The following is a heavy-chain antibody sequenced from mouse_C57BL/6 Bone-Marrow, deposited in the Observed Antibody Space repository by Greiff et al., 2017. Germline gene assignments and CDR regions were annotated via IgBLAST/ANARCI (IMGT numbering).Heavy chain of an antibody. V-gene: IGHV1-62-3*01. CDR1: GYTFTSYW. CDR3: ARQLSYFDY. D-gene: IGHD3-2*02. J-gene: IGHJ2*01. Sequence: QVQLQQPGAELVKPGASVKLSCKASGYTFTSYWMHWVKQRPGRGLEWIGRIDPNSGGTKYNEKFKGKATFTADTSSNTAYMQLSSLTTEDSAIYYCARQLSYFDYWGQGTTLTVSS. CDR2: IDPNSGGT.